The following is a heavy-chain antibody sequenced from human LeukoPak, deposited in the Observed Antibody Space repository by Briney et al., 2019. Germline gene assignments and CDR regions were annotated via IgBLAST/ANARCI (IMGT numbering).Heavy chain of an antibody. D-gene: IGHD3-3*01. V-gene: IGHV4-34*01. CDR1: GFTFSYYP. CDR3: ARDGYDFWSGYHFDY. J-gene: IGHJ4*02. Sequence: PGGSLRLSCVASGFTFSYYPLSWIRQPPGKGLEWIGEINHSGSTNYNPSLKSRVTISVDTSKNQFSLKLSSVTAADTAVYYCARDGYDFWSGYHFDYWGQGTLVTVSS. CDR2: INHSGST.